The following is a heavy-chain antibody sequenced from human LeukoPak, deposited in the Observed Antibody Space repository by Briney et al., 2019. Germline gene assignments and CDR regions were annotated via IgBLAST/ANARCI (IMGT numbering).Heavy chain of an antibody. CDR2: ISGSGGST. J-gene: IGHJ4*02. V-gene: IGHV3-23*01. CDR1: GFTFSSYA. Sequence: TGGSLRLSCAASGFTFSSYAMSWVRQSPGEGLEWVSGISGSGGSTYYAGSVKGRFTISRENSKNTLYLQMSSRRADDPAVYYCANLLGYCSGGSCYSSVYWGEGTLGSVSS. D-gene: IGHD2-15*01. CDR3: ANLLGYCSGGSCYSSVY.